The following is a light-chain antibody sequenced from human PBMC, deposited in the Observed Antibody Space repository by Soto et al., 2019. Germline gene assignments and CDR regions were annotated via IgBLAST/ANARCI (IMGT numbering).Light chain of an antibody. CDR2: LGS. CDR1: QSLLHSNGYNY. Sequence: DIVVTQYPLSLPVTPVEPASISCRSSQSLLHSNGYNYLDWYLQKPGQSPQLLIYLGSNRASGVPDRFSGSGSGTDFTLTISSLEPEDFAVYYCQPRTTWPPVPFGGG. V-gene: IGKV2-28*01. J-gene: IGKJ4*01. CDR3: QPRTTWPPVP.